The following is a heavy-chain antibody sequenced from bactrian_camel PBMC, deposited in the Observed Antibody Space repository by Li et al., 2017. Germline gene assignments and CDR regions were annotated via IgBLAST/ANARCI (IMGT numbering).Heavy chain of an antibody. D-gene: IGHD6*01. Sequence: VQLVESGGGSVQAGESLRISCLAPPCTYDSYCLGWFRQAPGQEREGVATIESGGKTIYGDSVKGRFTISKDNAKRTLDLQMNDLKPEDTAMYYCAAGPGSFDSDWDSCRLVDDNEEWNNWGQGTQVTVS. V-gene: IGHV3S55*01. CDR1: PCTYDSYC. CDR2: IESGGKT. J-gene: IGHJ4*01. CDR3: AAGPGSFDSDWDSCRLVDDNEEWNN.